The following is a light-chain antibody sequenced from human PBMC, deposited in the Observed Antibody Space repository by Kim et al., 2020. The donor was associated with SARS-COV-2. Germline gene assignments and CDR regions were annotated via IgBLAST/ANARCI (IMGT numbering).Light chain of an antibody. CDR3: QQYDRSQYT. CDR2: GTA. V-gene: IGKV3-20*01. Sequence: LSPGERATRTCRASQSVASNHLARCQKKPGQAPRILIYGTASRATGIPDRVSASESGTGFTLTISRREPEDFAVYYCQQYDRSQYTFGQGTKLEI. J-gene: IGKJ2*01. CDR1: QSVASNH.